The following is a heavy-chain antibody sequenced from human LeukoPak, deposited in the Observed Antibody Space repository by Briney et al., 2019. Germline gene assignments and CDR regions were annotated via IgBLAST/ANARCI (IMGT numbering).Heavy chain of an antibody. D-gene: IGHD3-10*01. Sequence: GGSLRLSCAASGFTFSSYAMSWVRQAPGKGLEWVSSISSTSSYIYYADSVKGRFTISRDNAKNTLYLQMNSLRAEDTAVYYCVLLSLTPGWGQGTLVTVSA. CDR3: VLLSLTPG. CDR2: ISSTSSYI. CDR1: GFTFSSYA. J-gene: IGHJ4*02. V-gene: IGHV3-21*01.